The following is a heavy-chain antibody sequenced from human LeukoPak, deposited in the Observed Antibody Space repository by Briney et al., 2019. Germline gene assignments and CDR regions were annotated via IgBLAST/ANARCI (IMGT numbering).Heavy chain of an antibody. D-gene: IGHD6-13*01. J-gene: IGHJ4*02. Sequence: SETLSLTCTASGGSISSYYWSWIRQPPGKGLEWIGYIYYSGSTNYNPSLKSRVTISVDTSKNQFSLKLSSVTAADTAVYYCARGGSWSDYWGQGTLVTVSS. CDR2: IYYSGST. V-gene: IGHV4-59*12. CDR3: ARGGSWSDY. CDR1: GGSISSYY.